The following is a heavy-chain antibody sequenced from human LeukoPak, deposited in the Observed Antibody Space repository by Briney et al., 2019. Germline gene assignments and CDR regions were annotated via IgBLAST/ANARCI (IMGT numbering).Heavy chain of an antibody. D-gene: IGHD3/OR15-3a*01. CDR1: GFSFSEYW. V-gene: IGHV3-7*01. J-gene: IGHJ4*02. CDR3: ASGRHDFLH. Sequence: GGSLRLSRAASGFSFSEYWMSWVRQAPGKGLEWVANINLDGTEEHYVDSSLKGRFTISRDNAKNSLYLQMTSLRVEDTAVYYCASGRHDFLHWGQGTLVTVSS. CDR2: INLDGTEE.